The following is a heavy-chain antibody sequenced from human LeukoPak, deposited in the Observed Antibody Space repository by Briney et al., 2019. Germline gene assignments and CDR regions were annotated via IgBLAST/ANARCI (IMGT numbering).Heavy chain of an antibody. V-gene: IGHV1-2*02. Sequence: ASVKVSCKASGYTFTGYYMHWVRQAPGQGLEWMGWINPNSGGTNYAQKFQGRVTMTRDTSISTAYMELSRLRSEDTAVYYCATGTGSYDTLTGAFDYWGQGTLVTVSS. J-gene: IGHJ4*02. CDR1: GYTFTGYY. CDR3: ATGTGSYDTLTGAFDY. D-gene: IGHD3-9*01. CDR2: INPNSGGT.